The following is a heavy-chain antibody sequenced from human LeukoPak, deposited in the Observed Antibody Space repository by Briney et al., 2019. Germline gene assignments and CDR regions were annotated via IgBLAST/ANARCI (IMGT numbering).Heavy chain of an antibody. J-gene: IGHJ5*02. CDR1: GYTFTSYD. Sequence: ASVKVSCKASGYTFTSYDINWVRQATGQGLEWMGWMNPNSGNTGYAQKFQGRVTMTEDTSTDTAYMELSSLRSEDTAVYYCATGGGDYDKDWFDPWGQGTLVTVSS. CDR3: ATGGGDYDKDWFDP. V-gene: IGHV1-8*02. D-gene: IGHD2-21*02. CDR2: MNPNSGNT.